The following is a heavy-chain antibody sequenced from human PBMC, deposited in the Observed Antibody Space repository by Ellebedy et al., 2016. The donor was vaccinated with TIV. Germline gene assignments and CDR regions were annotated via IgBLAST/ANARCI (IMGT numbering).Heavy chain of an antibody. V-gene: IGHV5-51*01. CDR2: IYPGDSDT. J-gene: IGHJ4*02. CDR3: ARSPGNYNWNYVGVIDY. Sequence: KVSXKGSGYSFTSYWIGWVRQMPGKGLEWMGIIYPGDSDTRYSPSFQGQVTISADKSISTAYLQWSSLKASDTAMYYCARSPGNYNWNYVGVIDYWGQGTLVTVSS. D-gene: IGHD1-7*01. CDR1: GYSFTSYW.